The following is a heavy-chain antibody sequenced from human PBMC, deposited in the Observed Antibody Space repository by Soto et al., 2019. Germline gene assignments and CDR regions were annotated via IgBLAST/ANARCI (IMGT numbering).Heavy chain of an antibody. CDR3: APRGDRYGYPVLDK. J-gene: IGHJ4*02. V-gene: IGHV2-5*02. D-gene: IGHD5-18*01. CDR2: IYWDDDK. CDR1: GFSLTTSGGG. Sequence: QITLKESGPTLVKPTQTLTLTCTFSGFSLTTSGGGVGWIRQPPGKALEWLALIYWDDDKRYSPSLKSRLTITKDTSKNQVVLTMTSMDPVDTATYYCAPRGDRYGYPVLDKWGQGTLVTVSS.